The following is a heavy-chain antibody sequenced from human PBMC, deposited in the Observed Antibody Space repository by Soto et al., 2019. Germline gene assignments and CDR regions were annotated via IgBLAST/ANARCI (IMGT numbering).Heavy chain of an antibody. V-gene: IGHV4-34*01. D-gene: IGHD4-17*01. CDR3: ARAPQTPDYGASFNWFDP. CDR2: INHSGST. J-gene: IGHJ5*02. Sequence: SETLSLTCAVYGGSFSGYYWSWIRQPPGKGLEWIGEINHSGSTNYNPSLKSRVTISVDTSKNQFSLKLSSVTAADTAVYYCARAPQTPDYGASFNWFDPWGQGTLVTVSS. CDR1: GGSFSGYY.